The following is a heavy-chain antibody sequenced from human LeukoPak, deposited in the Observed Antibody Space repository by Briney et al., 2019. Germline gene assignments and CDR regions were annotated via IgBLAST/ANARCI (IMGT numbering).Heavy chain of an antibody. CDR1: GYTFTSYG. Sequence: ASVKVSCKASGYTFTSYGISWVRQAPGQGLEWMGGIIPIFGTANYAQKFQGRVTITADESTSTAYMELSSLRSEDTAVYYCARRAGDYVLDYWGQGTPVTVSS. CDR2: IIPIFGTA. J-gene: IGHJ4*02. D-gene: IGHD4-17*01. CDR3: ARRAGDYVLDY. V-gene: IGHV1-69*13.